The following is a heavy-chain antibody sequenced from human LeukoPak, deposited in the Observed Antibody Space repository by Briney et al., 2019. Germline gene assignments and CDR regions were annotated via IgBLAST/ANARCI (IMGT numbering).Heavy chain of an antibody. CDR1: GYTFTGYY. CDR3: ARGRAAPSYYYYYYMDV. CDR2: MNPNSGNT. Sequence: ASVKVSCKASGYTFTGYYMHWVRQAPGQGLEWMGWMNPNSGNTGYAQKFQGRVTITRNTSISTAYMELSSLRSEDTAVYYCARGRAAPSYYYYYYMDVWGKGTTVTVSS. D-gene: IGHD6-6*01. V-gene: IGHV1-8*03. J-gene: IGHJ6*03.